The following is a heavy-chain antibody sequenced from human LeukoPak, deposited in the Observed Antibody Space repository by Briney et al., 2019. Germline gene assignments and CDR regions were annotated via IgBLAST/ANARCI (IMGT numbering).Heavy chain of an antibody. CDR3: ARHLITTQGDRFDP. D-gene: IGHD3-3*01. Sequence: PSETLSLTCTVSGGSISSYYWSWIRQPPGKGLEWIGYIYYSGSTNYNPSLKSRVTISVDTSKNQFSLKLSSVTAADTAVYYCARHLITTQGDRFDPWGQGTLVTVSS. CDR1: GGSISSYY. CDR2: IYYSGST. J-gene: IGHJ5*02. V-gene: IGHV4-59*08.